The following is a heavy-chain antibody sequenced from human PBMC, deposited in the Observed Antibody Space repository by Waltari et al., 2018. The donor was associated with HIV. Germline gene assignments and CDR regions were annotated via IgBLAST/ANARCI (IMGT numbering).Heavy chain of an antibody. CDR3: ARVDGDYYDSSGYYGAFDI. J-gene: IGHJ3*02. D-gene: IGHD3-22*01. CDR2: INPNRGGT. CDR1: GYTFTGYY. Sequence: QVQLVQSGAEVKKPGASVKVSCKASGYTFTGYYMHWVRQAPGQGLEWMGWINPNRGGTNYAQKFQGRVTMTRDTSISTAYMELSRLRSDDTAVYYCARVDGDYYDSSGYYGAFDIWGQGTMVTVSS. V-gene: IGHV1-2*02.